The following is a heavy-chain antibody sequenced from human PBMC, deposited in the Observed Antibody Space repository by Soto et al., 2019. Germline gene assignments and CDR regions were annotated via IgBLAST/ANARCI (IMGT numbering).Heavy chain of an antibody. CDR1: GASISSSGYY. Sequence: SETLSLTCTVSGASISSSGYYWSWIRQHPGKDLEWIGYIYYSGSTFYNPSLKSRVTISAATSQNQFSLKLSSVTAADTAVYYCARERDGGAAFDIWGQGTMVTVSS. J-gene: IGHJ3*02. V-gene: IGHV4-31*03. CDR2: IYYSGST. D-gene: IGHD2-21*01. CDR3: ARERDGGAAFDI.